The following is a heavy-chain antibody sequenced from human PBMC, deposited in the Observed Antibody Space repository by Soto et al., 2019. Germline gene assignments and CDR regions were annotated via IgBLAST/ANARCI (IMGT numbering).Heavy chain of an antibody. V-gene: IGHV1-69*12. Sequence: QVQLVQSGAEVKKPGSSVKVSCKASGGTFSSYAISWVRQAPGQGLEWMGGIIPIFGTANYAQKFQGRVTSTADESTSTAYMDLSSLRSEDTAVYYCASPPTTGNSYYYGMDVWGQGTTVTVSS. CDR3: ASPPTTGNSYYYGMDV. CDR1: GGTFSSYA. CDR2: IIPIFGTA. J-gene: IGHJ6*02. D-gene: IGHD4-17*01.